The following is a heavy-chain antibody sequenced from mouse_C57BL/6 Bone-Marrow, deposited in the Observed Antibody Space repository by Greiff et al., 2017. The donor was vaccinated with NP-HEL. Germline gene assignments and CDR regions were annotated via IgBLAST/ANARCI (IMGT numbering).Heavy chain of an antibody. CDR3: ARHLGDYAMDY. CDR2: INSDGGST. Sequence: EVKLMESGGGLVQPGESLKLSCESNEYEFPSHDMSWVRKTPEQRLELVAAINSDGGSTYYPDTMERRFIIARDNTKKTLYLQMSSLRSEDTALYYCARHLGDYAMDYWGQGTSVTVSS. D-gene: IGHD4-1*01. J-gene: IGHJ4*01. V-gene: IGHV5-2*01. CDR1: EYEFPSHD.